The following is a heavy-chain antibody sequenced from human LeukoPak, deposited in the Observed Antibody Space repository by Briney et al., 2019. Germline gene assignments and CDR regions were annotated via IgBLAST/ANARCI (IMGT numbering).Heavy chain of an antibody. V-gene: IGHV3-48*02. CDR2: IGISSSTI. CDR3: ARHDYGGNSGDY. Sequence: PGGSLRPSCAASGFTFSSYGMNWVRQAPGKGLEWVSYIGISSSTIYYADSVKGRFTISRDNAKNSLYLQMNSLRDEDTAVYYCARHDYGGNSGDYWGQGTLVTVSS. J-gene: IGHJ4*02. D-gene: IGHD4-23*01. CDR1: GFTFSSYG.